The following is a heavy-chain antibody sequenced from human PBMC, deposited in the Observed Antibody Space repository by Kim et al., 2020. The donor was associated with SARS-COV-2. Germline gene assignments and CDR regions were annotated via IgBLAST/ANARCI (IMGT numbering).Heavy chain of an antibody. CDR3: ARERKPDYYYGMDV. CDR1: GFTFSSYA. Sequence: GGSLRLSCAASGFTFSSYAMHWVRQAPGKGLEWVAVISYDGSNKYYADSVKGRFTISRDNSKNTLYLQMNSLRAEDTAVYYCARERKPDYYYGMDVWGQGTTVTVSS. J-gene: IGHJ6*02. V-gene: IGHV3-30-3*01. CDR2: ISYDGSNK.